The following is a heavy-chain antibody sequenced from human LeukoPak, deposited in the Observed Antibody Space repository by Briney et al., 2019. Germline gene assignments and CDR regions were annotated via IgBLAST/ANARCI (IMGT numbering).Heavy chain of an antibody. J-gene: IGHJ4*02. CDR3: EKDEYEATVTKKDHSGDY. Sequence: PGGSLRLSCAASGFTFSSYGMHWVRQAPGKGLEWVAVISYDGSNKYYADSVKGRFTISRDNSKNTLYLQMNRLRAEDTAVYYCEKDEYEATVTKKDHSGDYWGQGTLVTVSS. V-gene: IGHV3-30*18. CDR1: GFTFSSYG. D-gene: IGHD4-17*01. CDR2: ISYDGSNK.